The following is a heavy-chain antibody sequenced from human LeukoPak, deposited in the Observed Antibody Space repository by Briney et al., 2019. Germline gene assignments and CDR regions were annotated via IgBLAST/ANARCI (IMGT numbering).Heavy chain of an antibody. CDR2: IKQDGSEK. CDR3: ARGYCSGGSCYSIDY. V-gene: IGHV3-7*01. Sequence: PGGSLRLSCAASGFTFSSYWMSWVRLAPGRGLEWVGNIKQDGSEKYYVDSVKGGFTISRDNAKNSLYLQMNSLRAEDTAVYYCARGYCSGGSCYSIDYWGQGTLVTVSS. CDR1: GFTFSSYW. J-gene: IGHJ4*02. D-gene: IGHD2-15*01.